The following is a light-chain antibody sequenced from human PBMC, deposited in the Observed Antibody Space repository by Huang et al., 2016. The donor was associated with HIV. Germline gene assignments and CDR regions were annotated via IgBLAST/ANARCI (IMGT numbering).Light chain of an antibody. CDR3: QQSFSVPRT. CDR1: QTISKS. V-gene: IGKV1-39*01. J-gene: IGKJ1*01. CDR2: TAS. Sequence: DIQMTQSPPSLSASVGDRVTFTCRANQTISKSLNWYQHKPGRAPKILIYTASTLESGVPSRFSGSRSGSRFTLNITNLQPEDFATYYCQQSFSVPRTFG.